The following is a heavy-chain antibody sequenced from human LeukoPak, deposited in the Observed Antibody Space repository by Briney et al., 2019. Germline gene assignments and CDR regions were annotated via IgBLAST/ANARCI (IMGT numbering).Heavy chain of an antibody. CDR2: ISGSGGST. CDR1: GFTFSSYA. J-gene: IGHJ4*02. Sequence: GGSLRLSCAASGFTFSSYAMSWVRQAPGKGLEWVSAISGSGGSTYYADSVKGRFTISRDNSKNTLYLQMNSLRAEDTAVYYCAKDRSITIFGVVPYYFDYRGQGTLVTVSS. CDR3: AKDRSITIFGVVPYYFDY. D-gene: IGHD3-3*01. V-gene: IGHV3-23*01.